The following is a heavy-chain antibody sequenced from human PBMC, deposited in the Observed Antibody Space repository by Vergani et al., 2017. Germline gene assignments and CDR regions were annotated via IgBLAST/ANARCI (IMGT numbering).Heavy chain of an antibody. CDR1: GGSISSGGYY. Sequence: QVQLQESGPGLVKPSQTLSLTCTVSGGSISSGGYYWSWIRQHPGKGLEWIGYIYYSGSTYYNPSLKSRVTISVDTSKNQFSLKLSSVTAADTAVYYCARDYCGGDCYSFYYYGMDVWGQGTTVTVSS. CDR2: IYYSGST. J-gene: IGHJ6*02. D-gene: IGHD2-21*02. V-gene: IGHV4-31*03. CDR3: ARDYCGGDCYSFYYYGMDV.